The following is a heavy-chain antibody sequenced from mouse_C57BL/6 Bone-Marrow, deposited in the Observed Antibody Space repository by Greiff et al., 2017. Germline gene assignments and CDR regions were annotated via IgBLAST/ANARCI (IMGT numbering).Heavy chain of an antibody. CDR1: GFTFSSYG. V-gene: IGHV5-6*01. J-gene: IGHJ3*01. Sequence: EVQRVESGGDLVKPGGSLKLSCAASGFTFSSYGMSWVRQTPDKRLEWVATISSGGSYTYYPDSVKGRFTISRDNAKSTLYLQMSSLKSEDSAMYYCARRVYYDYYGFAYWGQGTLVTVSA. D-gene: IGHD2-4*01. CDR2: ISSGGSYT. CDR3: ARRVYYDYYGFAY.